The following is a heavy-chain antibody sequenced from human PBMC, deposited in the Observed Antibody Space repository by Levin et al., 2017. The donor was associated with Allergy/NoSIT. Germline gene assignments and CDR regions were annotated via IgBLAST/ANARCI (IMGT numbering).Heavy chain of an antibody. J-gene: IGHJ4*02. D-gene: IGHD3-10*01. Sequence: SETLSLTCTVSGGSISSGGYYWSWIRQHPGKGLEWIGYIYYSGSTYYNPSLKSRVTISVDTSKNQFSLKLSSVTAADTAVYYCARDGKEYYGSGSYNYFDYWGQGTLVTVSS. CDR1: GGSISSGGYY. V-gene: IGHV4-31*03. CDR3: ARDGKEYYGSGSYNYFDY. CDR2: IYYSGST.